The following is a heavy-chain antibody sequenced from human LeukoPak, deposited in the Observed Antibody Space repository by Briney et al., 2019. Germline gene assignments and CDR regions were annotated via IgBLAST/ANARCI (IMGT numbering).Heavy chain of an antibody. V-gene: IGHV3-13*05. CDR2: IGNAGDP. Sequence: GGSLRLSCAASGFTFSSYDMHWVRQATGRSLEWVSSIGNAGDPYYPDSVKGRFTISRENAKSSLYLQMNSLRAEDTAVYYCAKDSYYYDSSGLGFDYWGQGTLVTVSS. CDR3: AKDSYYYDSSGLGFDY. CDR1: GFTFSSYD. J-gene: IGHJ4*02. D-gene: IGHD3-22*01.